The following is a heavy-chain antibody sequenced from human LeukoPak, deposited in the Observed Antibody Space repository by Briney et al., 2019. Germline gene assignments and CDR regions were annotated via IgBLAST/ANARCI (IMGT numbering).Heavy chain of an antibody. J-gene: IGHJ6*02. V-gene: IGHV3-23*01. Sequence: HPGGSLRLSCAASGFTFSSYAMSWVRQAPGKGLEWVSAISGSGGSTYYADSVKGRFTISRDNSKNTLYLQMNSLRAEDTAVYYCAKVSTPRFGSYYYYYGMDVWGQGTTVTVSS. CDR1: GFTFSSYA. CDR2: ISGSGGST. CDR3: AKVSTPRFGSYYYYYGMDV. D-gene: IGHD1-26*01.